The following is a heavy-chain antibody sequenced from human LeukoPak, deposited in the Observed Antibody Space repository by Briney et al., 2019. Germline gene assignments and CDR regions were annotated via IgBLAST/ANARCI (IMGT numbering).Heavy chain of an antibody. CDR1: GFSFSTYW. CDR2: INQDASVR. J-gene: IGHJ5*02. Sequence: PGGSLRLSCAASGFSFSTYWMSWVRQTPEKGLEFVANINQDASVRNYMDSLKGRCTISRDNAKKSVYLEINSLRADDTAVYYCARDPGSSSLDLWGQGALVTVSS. D-gene: IGHD6-13*01. V-gene: IGHV3-7*01. CDR3: ARDPGSSSLDL.